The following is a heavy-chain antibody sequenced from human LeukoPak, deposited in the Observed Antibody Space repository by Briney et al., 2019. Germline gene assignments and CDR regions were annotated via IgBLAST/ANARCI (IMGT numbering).Heavy chain of an antibody. V-gene: IGHV1-24*01. J-gene: IGHJ5*02. Sequence: ASVKVSCKVSGHSLTALSMHWMRQAPGKGLEWMGGIDPEDGETISAQKFRGRVTMTEDTSTDTAYMELSSLRSEDTAVYYCATVAGTTWDENWFDPWGQGTLVTVSS. CDR3: ATVAGTTWDENWFDP. CDR2: IDPEDGET. CDR1: GHSLTALS. D-gene: IGHD1-7*01.